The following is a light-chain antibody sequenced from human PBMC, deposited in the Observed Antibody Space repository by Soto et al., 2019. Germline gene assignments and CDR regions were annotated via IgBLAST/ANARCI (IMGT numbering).Light chain of an antibody. CDR2: GAS. CDR3: QQYGGSPLVT. V-gene: IGKV3-20*01. J-gene: IGKJ4*01. Sequence: EIVLTQSPGTLSLSPGERATLSCRASQSISRGYLAWYQQKPGQAPRLLISGASNRATGIPDRFSGSGSGTDFTLIISSLEAEDFAVYYCQQYGGSPLVTFGGGTKVEIK. CDR1: QSISRGY.